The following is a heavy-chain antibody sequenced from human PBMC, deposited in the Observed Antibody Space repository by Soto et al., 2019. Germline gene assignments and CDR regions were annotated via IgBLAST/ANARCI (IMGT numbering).Heavy chain of an antibody. CDR1: GRSISGSTYH. Sequence: QLQLQEAGPGQVNPSETLSLTCNVSGRSISGSTYHWGWIRQPPGKGLVWIGSIYYNGDRYYNPSLGRPVAPPGDTSKNPFSLGLNSVTVADTAVYFCFVLLGYSSPWWGQGTLVTVSS. V-gene: IGHV4-39*03. CDR2: IYYNGDR. CDR3: FVLLGYSSPW. D-gene: IGHD3-22*01. J-gene: IGHJ1*01.